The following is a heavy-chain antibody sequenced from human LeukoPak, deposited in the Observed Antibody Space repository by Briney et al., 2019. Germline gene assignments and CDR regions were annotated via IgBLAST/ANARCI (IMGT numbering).Heavy chain of an antibody. J-gene: IGHJ4*02. CDR1: GYTFTSYD. CDR3: ARVSVVITRRRAGAPAHYYFDY. D-gene: IGHD3-22*01. CDR2: MNPNSGNT. Sequence: ASVKVSCKASGYTFTSYDINWVRQATGQGLEWMGWMNPNSGNTGYAQKLQGRVTMTRNTSISTAYMELSSLRSEDTAVYYCARVSVVITRRRAGAPAHYYFDYWGQGTLVTVSS. V-gene: IGHV1-8*01.